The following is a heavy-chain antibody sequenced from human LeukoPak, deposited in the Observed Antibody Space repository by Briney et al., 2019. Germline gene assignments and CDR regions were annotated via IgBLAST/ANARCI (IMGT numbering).Heavy chain of an antibody. CDR2: ISSNSRDI. CDR3: ARDLGTAMVFGYAFDI. D-gene: IGHD5-18*01. Sequence: SGGSLRLSCAASGFTFSSYTMSWVRQAPGKGLEWVAAISSNSRDIFYADSVKGRFSISRDNTHNSLSLRMNSLRAEDTAVYYCARDLGTAMVFGYAFDIWGQGTMVTVSS. J-gene: IGHJ3*02. V-gene: IGHV3-21*01. CDR1: GFTFSSYT.